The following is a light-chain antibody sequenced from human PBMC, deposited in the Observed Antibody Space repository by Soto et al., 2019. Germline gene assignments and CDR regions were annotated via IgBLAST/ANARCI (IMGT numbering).Light chain of an antibody. CDR2: AAS. Sequence: EIVMTQSPATLSVSPGERATLSCRASQSVSNNLAWYQHKPGQAPRLLIYAASTRATGIPVRFSGSGSGTEFTLTISSLQSEDFALYYCQQYSNWPPITFGQGTRLEIK. V-gene: IGKV3D-15*01. CDR1: QSVSNN. CDR3: QQYSNWPPIT. J-gene: IGKJ5*01.